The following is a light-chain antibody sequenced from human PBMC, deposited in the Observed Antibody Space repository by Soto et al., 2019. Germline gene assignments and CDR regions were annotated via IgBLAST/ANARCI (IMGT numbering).Light chain of an antibody. CDR2: GAT. CDR3: QQYGDSPRG. J-gene: IGKJ1*01. CDR1: HSVTSDY. Sequence: IVLTQSPGTLSLSPGERATLSCRASHSVTSDYLAWSQQKPGQAPRLLIYGATKRATGSPDRFSGSGSGTDFTLTISRLEAEDFAVYYCQQYGDSPRGFGQGTKVDIK. V-gene: IGKV3-20*01.